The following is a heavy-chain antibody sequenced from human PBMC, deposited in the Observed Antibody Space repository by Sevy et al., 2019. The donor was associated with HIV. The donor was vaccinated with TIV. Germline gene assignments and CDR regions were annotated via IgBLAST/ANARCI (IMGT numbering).Heavy chain of an antibody. CDR3: ARDLPPAATTLPHLDC. CDR1: GFTFSSYE. Sequence: GGSLRLSCAASGFTFSSYEMNWVRQAPGKGLEWVSYISNSGTDMYYSDSVRGRFTISRDKARRSLYLQMNSLRADDTAVYYCARDLPPAATTLPHLDCWGQGALVTVSS. V-gene: IGHV3-48*03. D-gene: IGHD4-4*01. J-gene: IGHJ4*02. CDR2: ISNSGTDM.